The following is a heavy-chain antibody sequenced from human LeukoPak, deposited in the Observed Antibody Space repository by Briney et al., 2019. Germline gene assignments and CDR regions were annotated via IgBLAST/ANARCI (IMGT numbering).Heavy chain of an antibody. Sequence: PSETLSLTCAVSGTSISRYYWSWIRQVPGKGLEWIGYIYYSGSTTYNPSLKSRVTFSLDTSKNQFSLKLTSLTAADTAVYYCATYDRSDGYKLDYWGQGTLVTVSS. J-gene: IGHJ4*02. CDR2: IYYSGST. V-gene: IGHV4-59*03. D-gene: IGHD5-24*01. CDR3: ATYDRSDGYKLDY. CDR1: GTSISRYY.